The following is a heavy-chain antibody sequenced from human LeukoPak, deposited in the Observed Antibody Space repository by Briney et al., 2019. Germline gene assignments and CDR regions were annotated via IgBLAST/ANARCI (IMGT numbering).Heavy chain of an antibody. V-gene: IGHV3-23*01. CDR3: AKDGSGYYPFDY. D-gene: IGHD3-22*01. CDR2: ISGSGGST. J-gene: IGHJ4*02. CDR1: GFTFSSYA. Sequence: GGSLRLSCAASGFTFSSYAMSWVRQTSGKGLEWVSAISGSGGSTYYADSVKGRFTISRDNSKNTLYLQMNSLRAEDTAVYYCAKDGSGYYPFDYWGQGTLVTVSS.